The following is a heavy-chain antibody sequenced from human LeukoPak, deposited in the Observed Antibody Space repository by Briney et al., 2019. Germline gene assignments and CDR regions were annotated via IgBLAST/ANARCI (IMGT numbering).Heavy chain of an antibody. CDR3: ARDSEVTTVVTPGFDY. J-gene: IGHJ4*02. V-gene: IGHV3-21*01. CDR1: GFTFSSYS. CDR2: ISSSSSYI. Sequence: GGSLRLSCAASGFTFSSYSMNWVRQAPGKGLEWVSSISSSSSYIYYADSVKGRFTISRDNAKNSLYLQMNSLRAGDTAVYYCARDSEVTTVVTPGFDYWGQGTLVTVSS. D-gene: IGHD4-23*01.